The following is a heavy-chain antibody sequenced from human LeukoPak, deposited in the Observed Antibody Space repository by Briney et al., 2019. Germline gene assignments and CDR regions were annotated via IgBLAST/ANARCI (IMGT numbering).Heavy chain of an antibody. Sequence: GGSLRLSCAASGFTFSSYEMNWVRQAPGKGLEWVSYISTSGNTRYYADSVKGRLTISRDNAKNSLYLQMNSLRVEDTAVYYCVRELSGTTSYYFDYWGQGTLVTVSS. J-gene: IGHJ4*02. CDR2: ISTSGNTR. D-gene: IGHD1-7*01. V-gene: IGHV3-48*03. CDR1: GFTFSSYE. CDR3: VRELSGTTSYYFDY.